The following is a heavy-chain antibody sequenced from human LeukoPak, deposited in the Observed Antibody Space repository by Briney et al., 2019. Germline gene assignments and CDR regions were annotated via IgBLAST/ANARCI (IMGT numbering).Heavy chain of an antibody. D-gene: IGHD3-22*01. CDR3: ATLSYYYDSSGYPFDI. CDR1: GGSISSSSYY. J-gene: IGHJ3*02. Sequence: PSETLSLTCTVSGGSISSSSYYWGWIRQPPGKGLEWIGSIYYNGSTYYNPSLKSRITISIDTSKNQFSLMLSSVTAADTAVYYCATLSYYYDSSGYPFDIWGQGTMVTVSS. V-gene: IGHV4-39*01. CDR2: IYYNGST.